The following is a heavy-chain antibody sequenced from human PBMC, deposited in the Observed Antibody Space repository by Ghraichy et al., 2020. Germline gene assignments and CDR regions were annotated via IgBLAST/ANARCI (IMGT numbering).Heavy chain of an antibody. CDR1: GFTFDDYG. Sequence: GGSLRLSCAASGFTFDDYGMSWVRQAPGKGLEWVSGINWKGGSTGYADSVKGRFTISRDNAKKSLYLQMNSLRAEDTALYQCAREGITFGGVIAYRGTYYYCYCMDVWGKGTTVTVSS. CDR3: AREGITFGGVIAYRGTYYYCYCMDV. D-gene: IGHD3-16*02. V-gene: IGHV3-20*01. CDR2: INWKGGST. J-gene: IGHJ6*03.